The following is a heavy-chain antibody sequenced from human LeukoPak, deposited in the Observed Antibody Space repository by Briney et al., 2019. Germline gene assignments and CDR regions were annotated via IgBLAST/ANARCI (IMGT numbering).Heavy chain of an antibody. CDR2: IDHSGST. CDR1: GVAFSEYY. D-gene: IGHD3-22*01. V-gene: IGHV4-34*01. Sequence: PSETLCLTCAVYGVAFSEYYWSWIRQPPGKGLEWLGEIDHSGSTNYNPSLKSRVTISVDTSKNHFSLKLSSVTAADTAVYYCASKNRHYYDSSGYRYWGQGTLVTVSS. CDR3: ASKNRHYYDSSGYRY. J-gene: IGHJ4*02.